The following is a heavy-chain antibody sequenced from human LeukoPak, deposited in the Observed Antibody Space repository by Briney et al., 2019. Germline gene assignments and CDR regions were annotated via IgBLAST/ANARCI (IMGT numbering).Heavy chain of an antibody. CDR1: GGSISSGGYS. CDR2: IYYSGST. Sequence: SETLSLTCAVSGGSISSGGYSWSWIRQPPGKGLEWIGYIYYSGSTYYNPSLKSRVTISVDTSKNQFSLKLSSVTAADTAVYYCARLKGMDVWGKGTTVTISS. CDR3: ARLKGMDV. V-gene: IGHV4-30-4*07. J-gene: IGHJ6*04.